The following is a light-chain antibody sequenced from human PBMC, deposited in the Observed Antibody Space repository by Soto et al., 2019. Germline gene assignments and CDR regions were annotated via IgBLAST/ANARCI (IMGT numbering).Light chain of an antibody. V-gene: IGKV3-11*01. CDR2: DAS. CDR3: QQRLLWPQS. Sequence: VLTQSPATLSLSPGERATLSCRASQAVSTYVAWYQHKPGQAPRLLIYDASNRAPGVPFRFSGSGSGTDFTLTVSSLGPEDFAVYYCQQRLLWPQSFGQGTKVEI. CDR1: QAVSTY. J-gene: IGKJ1*01.